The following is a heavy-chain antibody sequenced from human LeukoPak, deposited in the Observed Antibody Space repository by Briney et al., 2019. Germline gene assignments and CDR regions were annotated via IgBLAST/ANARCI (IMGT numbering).Heavy chain of an antibody. CDR1: GFSFGDYG. CDR3: ESSSYYFDSSGHYFRDY. CDR2: ISTSSNYI. D-gene: IGHD3-22*01. V-gene: IGHV3-21*01. J-gene: IGHJ4*02. Sequence: GGSLRLSCAASGFSFGDYGMKWVRQAPGKGLEWVSSISTSSNYIYYADSVKGRFTISRDNTNNSLYLQMNSLRAEDTAVYYCESSSYYFDSSGHYFRDYWGQGTLVTVSS.